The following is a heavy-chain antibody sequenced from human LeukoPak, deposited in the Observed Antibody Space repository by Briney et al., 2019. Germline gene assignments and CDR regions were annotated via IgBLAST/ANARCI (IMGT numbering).Heavy chain of an antibody. J-gene: IGHJ4*02. CDR2: ISGSGGST. Sequence: PGGSLRLSCAASGFTFSSYAMSWVRQAPGEGLEWVSAISGSGGSTYYADSVEGRFTISRDNSKNTLYLQMNSLRAEDTAVYYCAKDRPNAGGIAVALDYWGQGTLVTVST. CDR1: GFTFSSYA. CDR3: AKDRPNAGGIAVALDY. D-gene: IGHD6-19*01. V-gene: IGHV3-23*01.